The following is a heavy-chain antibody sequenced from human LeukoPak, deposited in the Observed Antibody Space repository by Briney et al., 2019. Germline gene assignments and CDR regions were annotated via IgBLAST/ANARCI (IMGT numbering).Heavy chain of an antibody. D-gene: IGHD3-16*01. CDR2: IKQDGSEK. CDR3: ARDSIGGYDYVWTQGWFDP. V-gene: IGHV3-7*01. Sequence: PGGSLRLSCAASGFTFSSYWMSWVRQAPGKGLEWVANIKQDGSEKYYVDSVKGRFTISRDNAKNSLYLQMNSLRAEDTAVYYCARDSIGGYDYVWTQGWFDPWGQGTLVTVSS. CDR1: GFTFSSYW. J-gene: IGHJ5*02.